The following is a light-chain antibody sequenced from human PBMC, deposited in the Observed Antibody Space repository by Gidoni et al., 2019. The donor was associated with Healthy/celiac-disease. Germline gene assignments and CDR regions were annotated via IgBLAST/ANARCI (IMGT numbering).Light chain of an antibody. Sequence: QSVRTQPPSASGTPGQRGTISCSGSSSNIGSNYVYWYQQLPGTAPKLLIYRNKQRPSGVPGRFSGSPSAPSASLAIGGLRSEAEADYYCAAWDDSLSGPVFGGGTKLTVL. CDR3: AAWDDSLSGPV. J-gene: IGLJ2*01. CDR2: RNK. CDR1: SSNIGSNY. V-gene: IGLV1-47*01.